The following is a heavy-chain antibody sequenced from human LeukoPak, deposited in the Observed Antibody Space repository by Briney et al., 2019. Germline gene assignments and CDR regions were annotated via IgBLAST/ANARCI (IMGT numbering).Heavy chain of an antibody. CDR2: ISYDGSNK. D-gene: IGHD6-19*01. Sequence: GRSLRLSCAASGFTFSSYAIHWVRQAPGKGLEWVAVISYDGSNKYYADSVKGRFTISRDNSKNTLYLQMNSLRAEDTAVYYCARDSQWLVQQEYFQHWGQGTLVTVSS. V-gene: IGHV3-30-3*01. CDR3: ARDSQWLVQQEYFQH. CDR1: GFTFSSYA. J-gene: IGHJ1*01.